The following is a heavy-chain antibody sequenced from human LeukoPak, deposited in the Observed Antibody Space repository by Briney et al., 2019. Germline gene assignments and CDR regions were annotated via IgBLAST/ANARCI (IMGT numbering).Heavy chain of an antibody. D-gene: IGHD5-24*01. CDR1: GFTFSSYW. V-gene: IGHV3-74*01. CDR3: ARDNAYMFDY. J-gene: IGHJ4*02. Sequence: GGSLRLSCAASGFTFSSYWMNWVRQAPGKGLVWVAHINTDGRTTTYADSVKGRFTVSRDNAENTLYLEMNRLRAEDTAVYYCARDNAYMFDYWGQGTQVTVSS. CDR2: INTDGRTT.